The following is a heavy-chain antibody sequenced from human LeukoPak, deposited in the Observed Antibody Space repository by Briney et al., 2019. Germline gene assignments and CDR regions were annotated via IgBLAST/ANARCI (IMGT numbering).Heavy chain of an antibody. CDR2: IHWNGGTT. D-gene: IGHD6-19*01. V-gene: IGHV3-20*04. CDR3: ARATAVAGRYFYYMDV. Sequence: PGGSLRLSCAASGFTFDDYGMNWVRQAPGKGLEWVSGIHWNGGTTGYVDSVKGRLTISRDNAKNSLYLQMNSLRAEDTAFYYCARATAVAGRYFYYMDVWGKGTTVTVSS. J-gene: IGHJ6*03. CDR1: GFTFDDYG.